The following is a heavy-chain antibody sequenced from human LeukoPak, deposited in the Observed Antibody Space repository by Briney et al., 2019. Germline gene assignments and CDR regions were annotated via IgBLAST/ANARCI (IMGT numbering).Heavy chain of an antibody. J-gene: IGHJ5*02. CDR3: ARPSGDCTRTSRYTAWFEP. Sequence: SETLSLTCTVSGYSISSGYYWGWIRQPPGKGLEWIGSINHSGTTYYNPSLKGRVTISVDTSKNQYSLKMNSVTAADTAVYYCARPSGDCTRTSRYTAWFEPWGQGTLVTVSS. V-gene: IGHV4-38-2*02. CDR1: GYSISSGYY. D-gene: IGHD2-2*02. CDR2: INHSGTT.